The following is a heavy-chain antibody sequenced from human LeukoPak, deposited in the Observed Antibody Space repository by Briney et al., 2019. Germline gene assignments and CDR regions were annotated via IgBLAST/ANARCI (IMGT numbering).Heavy chain of an antibody. D-gene: IGHD5-24*01. CDR2: INHSGST. CDR1: GGSFSGYY. CDR3: ARGEMATKPLDY. J-gene: IGHJ4*02. Sequence: SETLSLTCAVYGGSFSGYYWSWIRQPPGKGPEWIGEINHSGSTNYNPSLESRVTISVDTSKNQFSLKLSSVTAADTAVYYCARGEMATKPLDYWGQGTLVTVSS. V-gene: IGHV4-34*01.